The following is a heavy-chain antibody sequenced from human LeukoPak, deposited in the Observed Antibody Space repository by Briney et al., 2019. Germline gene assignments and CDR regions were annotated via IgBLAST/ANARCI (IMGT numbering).Heavy chain of an antibody. J-gene: IGHJ4*02. V-gene: IGHV3-53*01. D-gene: IGHD1-14*01. Sequence: PGGSLRLSCAAPGFTVSSNYMSWVRQAPGKGLEWVSVIYSGGSTYYADSVKGRFTISRDNSKNTLYLQMNSLRAEDTAVYYCARAPEPLYFYFDYWGQGTLVTVSS. CDR3: ARAPEPLYFYFDY. CDR2: IYSGGST. CDR1: GFTVSSNY.